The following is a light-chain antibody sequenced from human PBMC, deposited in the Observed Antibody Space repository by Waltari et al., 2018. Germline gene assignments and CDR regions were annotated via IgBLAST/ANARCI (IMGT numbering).Light chain of an antibody. CDR3: QYYGSYT. J-gene: IGKJ2*01. CDR1: KSVSSSY. V-gene: IGKV3-20*01. Sequence: EIVLTHSPGTLSLSPGEKATLPCRASKSVSSSYLAWYQQKPGQAPRLLMYLASSRATGIPDRFSGSGSGTDFTLTISRLEPEDFAVYYCQYYGSYTFGQGTKLAI. CDR2: LAS.